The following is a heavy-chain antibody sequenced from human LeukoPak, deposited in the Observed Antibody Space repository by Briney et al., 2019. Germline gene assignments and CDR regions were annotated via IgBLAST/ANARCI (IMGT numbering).Heavy chain of an antibody. CDR3: ARVRYSSGWYSDY. D-gene: IGHD6-19*01. Sequence: SVKVSCRASGGTFSIYAISWVRQAPGQGLEWVGGIIPIFGTANYAQKFQGRVTITADESTSTAYMELSSLRSEDTAVYYCARVRYSSGWYSDYWGQGTLVTVSS. J-gene: IGHJ4*02. CDR2: IIPIFGTA. V-gene: IGHV1-69*13. CDR1: GGTFSIYA.